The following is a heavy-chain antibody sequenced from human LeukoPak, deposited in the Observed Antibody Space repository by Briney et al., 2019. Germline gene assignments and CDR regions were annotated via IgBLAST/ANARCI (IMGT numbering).Heavy chain of an antibody. CDR3: AKEARGSSWTGFDY. CDR1: GFTFDDYA. CDR2: ISWNSGSI. J-gene: IGHJ4*02. D-gene: IGHD6-13*01. V-gene: IGHV3-9*01. Sequence: PGRSLRLSCAASGFTFDDYAMHWVRQAPGKGLEWVSGISWNSGSIGYADSVKGRFTISRDNRKEFLYLQMNSLRTEDTALYYCAKEARGSSWTGFDYWGQGTLVTVTS.